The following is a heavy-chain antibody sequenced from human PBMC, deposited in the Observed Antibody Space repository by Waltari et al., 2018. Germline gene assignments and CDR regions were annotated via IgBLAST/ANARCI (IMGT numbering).Heavy chain of an antibody. V-gene: IGHV4-34*01. J-gene: IGHJ4*02. CDR2: INHSGST. CDR1: GGSFSGYS. CDR3: AASTMLHYIVDY. D-gene: IGHD2-2*01. Sequence: QVQLQQWGAGLLKPSETLSLTCAVYGGSFSGYSWSWIRQPPGKGLEWIGEINHSGSTNYNPSLKSRVTISVDTSKNQFSLKLSSVTAADTAVYYCAASTMLHYIVDYWGQGTLVTVSS.